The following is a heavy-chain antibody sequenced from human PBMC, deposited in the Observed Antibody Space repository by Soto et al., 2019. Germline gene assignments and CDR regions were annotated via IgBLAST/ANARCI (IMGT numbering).Heavy chain of an antibody. J-gene: IGHJ6*02. CDR2: ISSSSSYI. CDR1: GFTFSSYS. Sequence: GGSLRLSCAASGFTFSSYSMNWVRQAPGKGLEWVSSISSSSSYIYYADSVKGRFTISRDNAKNSLYLQMNSLRAEDTAVYYCARDLRYCGGDCYSDFYYYGMDDWGQRTTVTVSS. D-gene: IGHD2-21*02. CDR3: ARDLRYCGGDCYSDFYYYGMDD. V-gene: IGHV3-21*01.